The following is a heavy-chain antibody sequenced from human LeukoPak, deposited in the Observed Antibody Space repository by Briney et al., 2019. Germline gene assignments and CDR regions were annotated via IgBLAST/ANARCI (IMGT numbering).Heavy chain of an antibody. CDR1: GYTFTSYA. J-gene: IGHJ6*02. D-gene: IGHD1-26*01. V-gene: IGHV1-3*01. CDR3: ARDQKVGATPYFGMDV. CDR2: INAGNGNT. Sequence: GASVKVSCKASGYTFTSYAMHWVRQAPGQRLEWMGWINAGNGNTKYSQKFQGRVTIIADKFTSTAYMEVSSLRSEDTAVYYCARDQKVGATPYFGMDVWGQGTTVTVSS.